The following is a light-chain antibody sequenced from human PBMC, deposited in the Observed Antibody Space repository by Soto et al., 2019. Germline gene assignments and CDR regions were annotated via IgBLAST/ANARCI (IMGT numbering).Light chain of an antibody. J-gene: IGKJ2*01. CDR3: PQYGSSPYT. Sequence: EIVLTQSPGTLSLSPGERATLSCRASQSVSSSYLPLYQQKPGQAPRLLIYCASSSATGIPDRFSGSGYGTDFNLTISRLEPEDSAVYYCPQYGSSPYTFGQGTKLEIK. CDR2: CAS. V-gene: IGKV3-20*01. CDR1: QSVSSSY.